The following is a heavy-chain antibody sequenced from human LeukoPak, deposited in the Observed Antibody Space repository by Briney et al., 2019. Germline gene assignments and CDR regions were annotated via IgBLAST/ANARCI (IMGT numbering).Heavy chain of an antibody. CDR1: GGSISSYY. CDR2: IYHSGST. CDR3: ARDLDSGSYFYYYYMDV. Sequence: SETLSLTCTVSGGSISSYYWGWIRQPPGKGLEWIGSIYHSGSTYYNPSLKSRVTISVDTSKNQFSLKLSSVTAADTAVYYCARDLDSGSYFYYYYMDVWGKGTTVTVSS. J-gene: IGHJ6*03. V-gene: IGHV4-38-2*02. D-gene: IGHD1-26*01.